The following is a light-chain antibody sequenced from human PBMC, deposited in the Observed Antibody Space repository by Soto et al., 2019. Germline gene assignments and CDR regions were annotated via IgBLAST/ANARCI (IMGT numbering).Light chain of an antibody. CDR1: QSVLYSSNNKNY. CDR3: QQYYRTPHT. J-gene: IGKJ4*01. CDR2: WAS. Sequence: DIVMTQSPDSLAVSLGERATINCKSSQSVLYSSNNKNYLAWYQQKPGQPPKLLIYWASTRESGVPDRFSGSGSGTDFTLTISNLQTEDVAVYYCQQYYRTPHTFGGGTKVDIK. V-gene: IGKV4-1*01.